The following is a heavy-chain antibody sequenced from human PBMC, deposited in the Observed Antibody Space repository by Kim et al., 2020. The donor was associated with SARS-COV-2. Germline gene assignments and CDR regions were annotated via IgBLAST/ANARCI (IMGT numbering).Heavy chain of an antibody. J-gene: IGHJ4*02. Sequence: GESLKISCKGSGYSFTSYWIGWVRQMPGKGLEWMGIIYPGDSDTRYSPSFQGQVTISADKSISTAYLQWSSLKASDTAMYYCARQLNAAAGPGAFDYWGQGTLVTVSS. D-gene: IGHD6-13*01. V-gene: IGHV5-51*01. CDR2: IYPGDSDT. CDR1: GYSFTSYW. CDR3: ARQLNAAAGPGAFDY.